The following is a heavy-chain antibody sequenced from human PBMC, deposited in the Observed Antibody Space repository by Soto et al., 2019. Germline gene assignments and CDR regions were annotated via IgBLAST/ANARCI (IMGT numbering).Heavy chain of an antibody. D-gene: IGHD2-2*02. J-gene: IGHJ5*02. CDR3: ARVVPAAIDLYWFDP. CDR1: GDTFTSYD. Sequence: SVKASCKDSGDTFTSYDINWVRQATEQGLEWMGWMNPNSGNTGYAQKFQGRVTMTRNTSISTAYMELSSLRSEDTAVYYCARVVPAAIDLYWFDPWGQGTLVTVSS. CDR2: MNPNSGNT. V-gene: IGHV1-8*01.